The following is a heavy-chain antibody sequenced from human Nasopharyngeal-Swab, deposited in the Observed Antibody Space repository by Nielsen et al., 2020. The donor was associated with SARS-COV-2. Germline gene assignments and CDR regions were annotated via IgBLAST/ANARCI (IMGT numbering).Heavy chain of an antibody. CDR1: GFTFSSYA. J-gene: IGHJ4*02. CDR2: ISGSGGST. Sequence: GESLKISCAASGFTFSSYAMSWVRQAPGKGLEWVSAISGSGGSTYYADSVKGRFTISRDNSKNSLYLQMNSLRAEDTAVYYCARLSGTHYWGQGTLVTVSS. V-gene: IGHV3-23*01. CDR3: ARLSGTHY. D-gene: IGHD1-1*01.